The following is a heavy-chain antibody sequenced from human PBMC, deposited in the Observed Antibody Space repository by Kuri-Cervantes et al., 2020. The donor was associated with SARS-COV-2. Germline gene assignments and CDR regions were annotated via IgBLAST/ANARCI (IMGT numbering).Heavy chain of an antibody. D-gene: IGHD2-2*02. Sequence: ASVKVSCKASGYTFTSYAMHWVRQAPGQRLEWMGWINTNTGNPTYAQGFTGRFVFSLDTSVSTAYLQISSLKAEDTAVYYCAREVRGPVVVPAAINWFDPWGQGTLVTVSS. CDR1: GYTFTSYA. CDR3: AREVRGPVVVPAAINWFDP. J-gene: IGHJ5*02. CDR2: INTNTGNP. V-gene: IGHV7-4-1*02.